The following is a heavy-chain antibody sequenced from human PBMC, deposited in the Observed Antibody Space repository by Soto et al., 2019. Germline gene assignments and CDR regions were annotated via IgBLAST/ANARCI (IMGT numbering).Heavy chain of an antibody. CDR3: TKYRATQSNY. CDR1: GFTFRNYV. J-gene: IGHJ4*02. V-gene: IGHV3-30*18. D-gene: IGHD3-16*02. CDR2: ISSDGSNK. Sequence: QVQRVESGGGVVQPGRSLSLSCAASGFTFRNYVMHWVRQAPGKGLEWVAVISSDGSNKYYADSVKGRFTISRDNSKNMRHLHMNSLRLVDTAVYYCTKYRATQSNYWGQGTLVTVSS.